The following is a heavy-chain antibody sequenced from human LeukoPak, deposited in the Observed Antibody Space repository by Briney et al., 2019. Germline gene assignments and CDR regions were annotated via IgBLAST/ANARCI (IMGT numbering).Heavy chain of an antibody. V-gene: IGHV3-33*01. J-gene: IGHJ1*01. CDR2: IWCDGSNK. CDR3: ARDPARPYYDSSGYYGEH. Sequence: GGSLRLSCAASGFTFSSYGMHWVRQAPGKGLEWVAVIWCDGSNKYYADSVKGRFTISRDNSKNTLYLQMNSLRAEDTAVYYCARDPARPYYDSSGYYGEHWGQGTLVTVSS. D-gene: IGHD3-22*01. CDR1: GFTFSSYG.